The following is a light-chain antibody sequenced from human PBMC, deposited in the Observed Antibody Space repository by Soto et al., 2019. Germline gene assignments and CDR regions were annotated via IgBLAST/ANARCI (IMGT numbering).Light chain of an antibody. J-gene: IGKJ1*01. V-gene: IGKV1-5*03. CDR2: KAS. CDR3: QQFNSYVWT. CDR1: QSLNNW. Sequence: DIQMTQSPSTLSASVGDRVTITCRASQSLNNWLAWYQQKPGKAPKLLIYKASSLESGVPSRFSGSGSGTELTLTISSLQPDDFATYYCQQFNSYVWTFGQGTKVEIK.